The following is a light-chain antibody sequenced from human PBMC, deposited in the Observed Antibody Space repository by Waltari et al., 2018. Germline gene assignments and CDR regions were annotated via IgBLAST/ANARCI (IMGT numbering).Light chain of an antibody. Sequence: QSVLTQPPSVSGAPGQRVSLSCTGSSSHIGAGYDVHWYQQIPGTAPKLLIYGSNTRPSGVPDRFSGSKSGPSASLTITGLQAEEDGDYYCQSYDSSRTVVFGGGTKLTVL. CDR2: GSN. CDR1: SSHIGAGYD. CDR3: QSYDSSRTVV. J-gene: IGLJ2*01. V-gene: IGLV1-40*01.